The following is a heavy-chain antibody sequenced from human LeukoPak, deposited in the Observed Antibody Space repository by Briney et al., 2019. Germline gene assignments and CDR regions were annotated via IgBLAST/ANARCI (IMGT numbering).Heavy chain of an antibody. CDR2: ISYDGSNK. CDR3: AKDHGSSAIDY. D-gene: IGHD6-6*01. V-gene: IGHV3-30*18. J-gene: IGHJ4*02. CDR1: GFTLSSYG. Sequence: GRSLRLSCAASGFTLSSYGMHWVRQAPGKGLEWVAVISYDGSNKYYADSVKGRFTISRDNSKNTLYLQMNSLRAEDTAVYYCAKDHGSSAIDYWGQGTLVTVSS.